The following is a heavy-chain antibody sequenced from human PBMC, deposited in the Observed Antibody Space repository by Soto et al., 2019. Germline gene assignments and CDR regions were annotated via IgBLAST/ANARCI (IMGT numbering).Heavy chain of an antibody. CDR2: ISYDGNNK. D-gene: IGHD5-12*01. CDR3: AKGNGNAYDWYGMDV. Sequence: GGSLRLTCAASGFTFGSYAKHWGRQAQGKGQEWVAVISYDGNNKYYEDSVKSRFTISRDKSKNTLYLQMNRLRAEDTAVYYCAKGNGNAYDWYGMDVWGQGTTVTVSS. J-gene: IGHJ6*02. CDR1: GFTFGSYA. V-gene: IGHV3-30-3*01.